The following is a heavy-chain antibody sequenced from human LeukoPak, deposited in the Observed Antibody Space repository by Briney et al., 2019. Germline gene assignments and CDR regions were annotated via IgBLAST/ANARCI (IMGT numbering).Heavy chain of an antibody. J-gene: IGHJ4*02. Sequence: GGSLRLSCAASGFTFSSYGMHWVRQAPGKGPEWVASIKLDGSEKYYVDSVKGRFTISRDNAKNSLYLQMNTLRAEDTAVYYCAKEGYWGQGTLVTVPS. CDR3: AKEGY. V-gene: IGHV3-7*01. CDR2: IKLDGSEK. CDR1: GFTFSSYG.